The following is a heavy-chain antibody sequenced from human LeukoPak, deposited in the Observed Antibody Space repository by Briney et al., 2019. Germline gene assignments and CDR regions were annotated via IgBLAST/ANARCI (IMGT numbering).Heavy chain of an antibody. D-gene: IGHD2-2*02. Sequence: ASVKVSCKASGGTFISYAISWVRQAPGQGLEWMGGIIPIFGTANYAQKFQGRVTITADESTSTAYMELSSLRSEDTAVYYCARNKAFTSCYTGHCYYYYGMDVWGQGTTVTVSS. J-gene: IGHJ6*02. CDR1: GGTFISYA. CDR2: IIPIFGTA. V-gene: IGHV1-69*13. CDR3: ARNKAFTSCYTGHCYYYYGMDV.